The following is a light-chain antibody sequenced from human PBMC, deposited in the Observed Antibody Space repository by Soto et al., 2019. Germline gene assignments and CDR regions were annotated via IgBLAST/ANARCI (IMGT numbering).Light chain of an antibody. CDR3: QSYDRSLNLHVV. J-gene: IGLJ2*01. V-gene: IGLV1-40*01. CDR2: GNS. CDR1: SSNIGAGFD. Sequence: QSVLTQPPSVSGAPGQRVTISCTGSSSNIGAGFDVHWYQQLPGAAPKLLIYGNSNRPSGVPDRFSGTKSGTSASLAITGLQAEDEADYYCQSYDRSLNLHVVFGGRTQVAVL.